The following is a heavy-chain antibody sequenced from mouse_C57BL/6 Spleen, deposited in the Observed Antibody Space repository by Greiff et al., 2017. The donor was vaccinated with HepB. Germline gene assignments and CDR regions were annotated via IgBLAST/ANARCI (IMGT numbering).Heavy chain of an antibody. V-gene: IGHV1-39*01. CDR3: ANYYYGSSFAWFAY. J-gene: IGHJ3*01. Sequence: EVKLQQSGPELVKPGASVKISCKASGYSFTDYNMNWVKQSNGKSLEWIGVINPNYGTTSYNQKFKGKATLTVDQSSSTAYMQLNSLTSEDSAVYYCANYYYGSSFAWFAYWGQGTLVTVSA. CDR2: INPNYGTT. D-gene: IGHD1-1*01. CDR1: GYSFTDYN.